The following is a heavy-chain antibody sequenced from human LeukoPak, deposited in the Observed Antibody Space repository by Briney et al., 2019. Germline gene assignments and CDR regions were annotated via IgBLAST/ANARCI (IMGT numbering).Heavy chain of an antibody. Sequence: ASVKVSCKASGYTFTSYGISWVRQAPGQGLEWMGWISAYNGNTNYAQKLQGRVTMTTDTSTSTAYMELRSLRSDDTAVYYCARGMYYDILTGRSDMDYWGQGTLVTVSS. J-gene: IGHJ4*02. CDR3: ARGMYYDILTGRSDMDY. D-gene: IGHD3-9*01. CDR2: ISAYNGNT. CDR1: GYTFTSYG. V-gene: IGHV1-18*01.